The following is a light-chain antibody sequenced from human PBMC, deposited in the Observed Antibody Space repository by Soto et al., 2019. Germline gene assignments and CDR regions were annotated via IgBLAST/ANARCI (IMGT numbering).Light chain of an antibody. CDR1: SGYSHYT. J-gene: IGLJ3*02. CDR3: AAEHGSGNHFSWV. Sequence: QSVLTQPPSASASLGASVTLTCTLSSGYSHYTVDWYQQRPGKGPRFVMRVGTGGIVGSKGDGIPDRFSVLGSGLNRYLTIKNIQEEDESDYHCAAEHGSGNHFSWVFGGGTQLTVL. CDR2: VGTGGIVG. V-gene: IGLV9-49*01.